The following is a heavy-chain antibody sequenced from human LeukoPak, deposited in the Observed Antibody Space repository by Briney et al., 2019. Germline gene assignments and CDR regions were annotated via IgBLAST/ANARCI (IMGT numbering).Heavy chain of an antibody. CDR1: GGSISSYY. CDR3: ARSKEQDSSYYGMDV. CDR2: IYYTGST. Sequence: SETLSLTCTVSGGSISSYYWSWIRQPPGKGLELIGYIYYTGSTNYNPSLKSRVTISVGTSKNHFSLNLSSVTAADTAVYYCARSKEQDSSYYGMDVWGQGTTVTVSS. D-gene: IGHD6-19*01. V-gene: IGHV4-59*01. J-gene: IGHJ6*02.